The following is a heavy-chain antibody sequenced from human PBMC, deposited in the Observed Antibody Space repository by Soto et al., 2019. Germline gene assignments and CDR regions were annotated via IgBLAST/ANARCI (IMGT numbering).Heavy chain of an antibody. D-gene: IGHD6-19*01. CDR2: VWYDRSNK. CDR3: AKDRSSSLDGMDV. Sequence: GGSLRLSCAASGFKFTIYGMHWVRQAPGKGLEWVAVVWYDRSNKYYADSVKGRFTISRDNSKNTLYLQVNSLRAEDTAVYYCAKDRSSSLDGMDVWGQGTTVTVSS. J-gene: IGHJ6*02. CDR1: GFKFTIYG. V-gene: IGHV3-33*06.